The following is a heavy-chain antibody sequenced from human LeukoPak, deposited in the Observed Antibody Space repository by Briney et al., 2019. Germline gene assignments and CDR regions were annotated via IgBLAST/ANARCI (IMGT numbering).Heavy chain of an antibody. CDR3: AAHDDNSSGYYPLDAFDI. CDR1: GDSISSANSS. CDR2: VYHSGSTYHSGST. Sequence: SETLSLTCTVSGDSISSANSSWSWIRQPPGKGLEWIGYVYHSGSTYHSGSTNYSPSLKSRVTISVDRSKNQFSLKLISVTAADTAVYYCAAHDDNSSGYYPLDAFDIWGQGTMVTVSS. D-gene: IGHD3-22*01. V-gene: IGHV4-30-2*01. J-gene: IGHJ3*02.